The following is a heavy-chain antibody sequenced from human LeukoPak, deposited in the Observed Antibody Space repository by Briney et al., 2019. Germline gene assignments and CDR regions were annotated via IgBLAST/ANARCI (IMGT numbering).Heavy chain of an antibody. Sequence: ASVKVSCKASGYTFTGYYIHWVRQAPGQGLEWMGWINPNSGGTNYAQKLQGRVTMTRDTSISTAYMELSRLRSDDTAVYYCAREDYYGSGSYYYYYYGMDVWGQGTTVTVSS. CDR3: AREDYYGSGSYYYYYYGMDV. V-gene: IGHV1-2*02. CDR2: INPNSGGT. D-gene: IGHD3-10*01. CDR1: GYTFTGYY. J-gene: IGHJ6*02.